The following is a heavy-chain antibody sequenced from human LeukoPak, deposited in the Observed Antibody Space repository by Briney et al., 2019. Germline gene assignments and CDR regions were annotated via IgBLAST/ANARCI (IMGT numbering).Heavy chain of an antibody. CDR1: GFSFSSYG. V-gene: IGHV3-7*01. CDR2: IKYDRSEI. Sequence: GGSLRLSCAGSGFSFSSYGMHWVRQAPGKGLEWVANIKYDRSEIYYVDSVKGRFTISRDNVKNSLVLQMNSLRAEDTAVYYCAKDLVVGADADYYYYYMDVWGKGTTVTISS. D-gene: IGHD1-26*01. J-gene: IGHJ6*03. CDR3: AKDLVVGADADYYYYYMDV.